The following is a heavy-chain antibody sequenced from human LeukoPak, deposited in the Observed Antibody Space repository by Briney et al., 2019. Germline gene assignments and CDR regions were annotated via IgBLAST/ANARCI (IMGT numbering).Heavy chain of an antibody. CDR2: IYYSGST. Sequence: SETLSLTCTVFGGSISSGDYYWSWIRQPLGKGLEWIGYIYYSGSTYYNPSLKSRVTISADTSKNQFSLKLSSVTAADTAVYYCARDSGYSYGPFDYWGQGTLVTVSS. CDR3: ARDSGYSYGPFDY. CDR1: GGSISSGDYY. D-gene: IGHD5-18*01. J-gene: IGHJ4*02. V-gene: IGHV4-30-4*01.